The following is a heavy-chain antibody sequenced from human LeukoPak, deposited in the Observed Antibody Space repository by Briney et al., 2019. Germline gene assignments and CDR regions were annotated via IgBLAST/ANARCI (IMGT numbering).Heavy chain of an antibody. V-gene: IGHV3-7*01. D-gene: IGHD5-18*01. CDR3: AQDSDGYSN. CDR1: GFTFRSAW. J-gene: IGHJ4*02. CDR2: IKEDGTKD. Sequence: GGSLRLSCGASGFTFRSAWMSWLRQAPGKGLEWVANIKEDGTKDYYVDAVKGRFTISRDNAKNSLYLQMNYLRAEDTAVYYCAQDSDGYSNWGQGTLVTVSS.